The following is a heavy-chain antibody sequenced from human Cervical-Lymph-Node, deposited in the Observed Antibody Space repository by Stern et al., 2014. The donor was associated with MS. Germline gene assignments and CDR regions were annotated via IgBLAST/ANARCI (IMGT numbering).Heavy chain of an antibody. J-gene: IGHJ5*02. CDR1: DFSLSSSGEG. CDR2: LYWDDDK. V-gene: IGHV2-5*02. CDR3: ARRQECFDGLCQKGSWFDP. Sequence: QITLKESGPTLVRPTQTLMLTCTFSDFSLSSSGEGVGWFRQPPGKALEWLALLYWDDDKRYSPSLKSRLSIPKDSFKNQVMLTITDMDPVDTATYYCARRQECFDGLCQKGSWFDPWGRGTLVTVSS. D-gene: IGHD5-24*01.